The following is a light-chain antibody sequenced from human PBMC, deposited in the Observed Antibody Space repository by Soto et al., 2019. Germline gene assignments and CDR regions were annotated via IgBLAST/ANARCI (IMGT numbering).Light chain of an antibody. Sequence: QSVLTQPPSASGSAGQSVTISCTGPTNDVGGFNYVSWYQQHPGRVPKLIIYEVDKRPSGVPDRFSGSKSGNTASLTVSGLQADDEADYYCTSYGANSNYVFGIATKVTV. CDR2: EVD. J-gene: IGLJ1*01. CDR3: TSYGANSNYV. V-gene: IGLV2-8*01. CDR1: TNDVGGFNY.